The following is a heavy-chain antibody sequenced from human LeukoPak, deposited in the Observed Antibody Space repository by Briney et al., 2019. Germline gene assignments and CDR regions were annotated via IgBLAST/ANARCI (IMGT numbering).Heavy chain of an antibody. CDR3: ARKVYHRFDY. CDR1: GFTFSSYA. Sequence: GGSLRLPCAASGFTFSSYAMTWVRQAPGKGLEWVSAISTSGDSTYYADSVRGRFTISRDNSKNTLYLQMTSLRAEDTAVYYCARKVYHRFDYWGQGTLVTVSS. D-gene: IGHD2-2*01. V-gene: IGHV3-23*01. CDR2: ISTSGDST. J-gene: IGHJ4*02.